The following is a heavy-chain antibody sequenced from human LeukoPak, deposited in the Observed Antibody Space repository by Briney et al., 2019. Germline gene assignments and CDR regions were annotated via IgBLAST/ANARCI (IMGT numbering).Heavy chain of an antibody. Sequence: GGSLRLSCAASGFTVSSNYMSWVRQAPGKGLEWVSYISSSGSTIYYADSVKGRFTISRDNAKNSLYLQMNSLRAEDTAVYYCASSNYYDSSGYYYAPLVDYWGQGTLVTVSS. CDR2: ISSSGSTI. D-gene: IGHD3-22*01. CDR3: ASSNYYDSSGYYYAPLVDY. J-gene: IGHJ4*02. CDR1: GFTVSSNY. V-gene: IGHV3-11*04.